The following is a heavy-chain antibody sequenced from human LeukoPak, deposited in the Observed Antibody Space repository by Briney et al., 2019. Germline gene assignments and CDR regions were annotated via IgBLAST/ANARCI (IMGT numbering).Heavy chain of an antibody. V-gene: IGHV3-30*02. CDR2: IRYDGSNK. J-gene: IGHJ4*02. CDR3: AKDRSIGTYYTFDH. D-gene: IGHD1-26*01. CDR1: GFTFNIHG. Sequence: GGSLRLSCAASGFTFNIHGLYWVRQAPGKGLEWAAFIRYDGSNKYYADSVKGRFTISRDNSKNSLYLQMSSLTAADTAVYYCAKDRSIGTYYTFDHWGQGTLVTVSS.